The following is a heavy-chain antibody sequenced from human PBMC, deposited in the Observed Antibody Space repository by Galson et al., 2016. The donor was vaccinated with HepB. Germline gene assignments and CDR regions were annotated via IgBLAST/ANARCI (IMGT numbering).Heavy chain of an antibody. Sequence: SLRLSCAASGFTFSNYAMSWVRQAPGTGLEWVSTITVGGGGTYYADSVKGRFTISRDDSKNTLFLQMNSLRAEDTAVYYCARSGPPYFYMDVWGKGTTVTVSS. CDR3: ARSGPPYFYMDV. CDR2: ITVGGGGT. D-gene: IGHD7-27*01. V-gene: IGHV3-23*01. CDR1: GFTFSNYA. J-gene: IGHJ6*03.